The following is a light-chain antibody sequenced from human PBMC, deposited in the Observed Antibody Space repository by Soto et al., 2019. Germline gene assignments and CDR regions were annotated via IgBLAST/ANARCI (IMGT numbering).Light chain of an antibody. CDR3: QQAWT. J-gene: IGKJ1*01. CDR2: DAS. Sequence: DIQMTQSPPTLSASVGDRVTITCRASQSISSWLAWYQQKPGKAPKLLIYDASSLESGVPSRFSGSGSGTEFTLTISSLQPDDFATYYCQQAWTLGQGTKVDIK. CDR1: QSISSW. V-gene: IGKV1-5*01.